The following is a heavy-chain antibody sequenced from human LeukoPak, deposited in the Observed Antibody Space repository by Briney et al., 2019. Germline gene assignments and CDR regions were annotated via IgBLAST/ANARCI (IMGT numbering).Heavy chain of an antibody. D-gene: IGHD4/OR15-4a*01. J-gene: IGHJ4*02. V-gene: IGHV3-74*01. CDR2: INTDGTST. Sequence: GGSLRLSCAASGFTFNTYWMYWVRQAPGKGLVWVSRINTDGTSTNYADSVKGRFTISRDNAKNTLYLQMNSLRAEDTAVYSCARANNFDYWGQGTLVTVSS. CDR3: ARANNFDY. CDR1: GFTFNTYW.